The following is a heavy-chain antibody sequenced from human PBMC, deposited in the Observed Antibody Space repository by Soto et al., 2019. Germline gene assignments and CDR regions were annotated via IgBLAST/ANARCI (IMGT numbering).Heavy chain of an antibody. CDR2: IYYSGST. J-gene: IGHJ4*02. V-gene: IGHV4-39*01. Sequence: SETLSLTCTVSGGSISSSSYYWGWIRQPPGKGLEWIGSIYYSGSTYYNPSLKSRVTISVDTSKNQFSLKLSSVTAADTAVYYCARARTDYDILTGYYKDPFDYWGQGTLVTVSS. D-gene: IGHD3-9*01. CDR3: ARARTDYDILTGYYKDPFDY. CDR1: GGSISSSSYY.